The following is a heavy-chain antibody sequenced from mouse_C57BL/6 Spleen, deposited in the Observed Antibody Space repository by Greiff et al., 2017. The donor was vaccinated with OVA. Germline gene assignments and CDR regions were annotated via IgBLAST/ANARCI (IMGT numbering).Heavy chain of an antibody. D-gene: IGHD2-5*01. J-gene: IGHJ2*01. Sequence: VQLQESGAELVRPGASVTLSCKASGYTFTDYEMHWVKQTPVHGLEWIGAIDPETGGTAYNQKFKGKAILTADKSSSTAYMELRSLTSEDSAVYYCTRERSNYDYFDYWGQGTTLTVSS. CDR1: GYTFTDYE. CDR2: IDPETGGT. V-gene: IGHV1-15*01. CDR3: TRERSNYDYFDY.